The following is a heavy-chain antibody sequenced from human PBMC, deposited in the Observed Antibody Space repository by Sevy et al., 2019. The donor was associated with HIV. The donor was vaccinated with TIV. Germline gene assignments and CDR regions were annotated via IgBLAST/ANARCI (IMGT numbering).Heavy chain of an antibody. CDR2: FEEDGEI. V-gene: IGHV1-24*01. D-gene: IGHD2-2*01. CDR3: ATDIVVGRDY. CDR1: GYTLNYFS. Sequence: ASVKVSCKVSGYTLNYFSMHWVRQAPGKGLEWMGGFEEDGEILYAQKFQGRVTMTEDTSTDTVYMELSRLRPEVTAVYYCATDIVVGRDYWGQGTLITVSS. J-gene: IGHJ4*02.